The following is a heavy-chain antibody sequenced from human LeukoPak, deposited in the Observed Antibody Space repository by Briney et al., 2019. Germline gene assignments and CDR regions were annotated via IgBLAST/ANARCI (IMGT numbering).Heavy chain of an antibody. J-gene: IGHJ5*02. Sequence: ASVKLSCNASGYTFTTYDINWVRQATGRGLEWMGWMNPNSGNTGYTQKFQGRVTMTRNTSISTAYMELSSLRSEDTAVYYCARGRGSGHKENWFDPWGQGTLVTVSS. D-gene: IGHD6-19*01. V-gene: IGHV1-8*01. CDR3: ARGRGSGHKENWFDP. CDR2: MNPNSGNT. CDR1: GYTFTTYD.